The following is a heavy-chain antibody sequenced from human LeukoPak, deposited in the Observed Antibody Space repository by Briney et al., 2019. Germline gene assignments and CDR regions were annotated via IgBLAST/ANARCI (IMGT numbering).Heavy chain of an antibody. CDR3: ARESIYYDSSGPPRGFDF. CDR1: GGSISSYY. V-gene: IGHV4-59*12. CDR2: IHHSGST. Sequence: PSETLSLTCTVSGGSISSYYWSWIRQPPGKGLEWIGYIHHSGSTNYSPSLKSRVTISVDTSKNQFSLKLRSVTAADTAVYYCARESIYYDSSGPPRGFDFWGQGTLVTVSP. J-gene: IGHJ4*02. D-gene: IGHD3-22*01.